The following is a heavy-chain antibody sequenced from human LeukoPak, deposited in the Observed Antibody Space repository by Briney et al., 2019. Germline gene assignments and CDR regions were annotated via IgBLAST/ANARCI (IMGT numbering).Heavy chain of an antibody. Sequence: GGSLRLSCAASGFTFSSYAMHWVRQAPGKGLEWAAVISYDGSNKYYADSVKGRFTIPRDNSKNTLYLQMNSLRAEDTAVYYCAREPLDSSGWYEFDYWGREPWSPSPQ. CDR2: ISYDGSNK. J-gene: IGHJ4*02. D-gene: IGHD6-19*01. CDR3: AREPLDSSGWYEFDY. V-gene: IGHV3-30*04. CDR1: GFTFSSYA.